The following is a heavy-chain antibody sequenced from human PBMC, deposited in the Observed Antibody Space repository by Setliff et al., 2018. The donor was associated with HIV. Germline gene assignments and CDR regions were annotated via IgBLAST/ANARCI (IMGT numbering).Heavy chain of an antibody. J-gene: IGHJ4*02. CDR3: ADPPSGF. V-gene: IGHV3-7*01. Sequence: GGSLRLSCAASGFTFNKYYMSWVRRAPGKGLEWVASVSPDGTEASSVGSMRGRFTVSRDNAKNSLALQMNSLRVEDTAVYYCADPPSGFWGQGTLVTVSS. CDR1: GFTFNKYY. D-gene: IGHD3-10*01. CDR2: VSPDGTEA.